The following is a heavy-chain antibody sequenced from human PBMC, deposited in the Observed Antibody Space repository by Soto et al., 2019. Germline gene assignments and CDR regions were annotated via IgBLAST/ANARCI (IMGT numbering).Heavy chain of an antibody. CDR2: VTSRGDTT. Sequence: EVQLLQSGGGLVQPGGSLRLSCAASGFIFSNYAMNWVRQAPGKGLEWVSIVTSRGDTTYYADSVKGRFTISRDNSKNTLYLQVNSLTAEDTAVYYCAKDRLGGGLAYWGQGTLVSVSS. CDR3: AKDRLGGGLAY. J-gene: IGHJ4*02. D-gene: IGHD3-16*01. V-gene: IGHV3-23*01. CDR1: GFIFSNYA.